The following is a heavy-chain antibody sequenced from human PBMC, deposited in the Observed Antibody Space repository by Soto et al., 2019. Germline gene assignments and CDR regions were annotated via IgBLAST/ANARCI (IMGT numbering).Heavy chain of an antibody. J-gene: IGHJ4*02. CDR2: IYYSGST. V-gene: IGHV4-59*01. D-gene: IGHD3-3*01. CDR3: ARLDFWSGYMPL. CDR1: GGSISSYY. Sequence: PSETLSLTCTVSGGSISSYYWSWIRQPPGKGLEWIGYIYYSGSTNYNPSLKSRVTISVDTSKNQFSLKLSSVTAADTAVYYCARLDFWSGYMPLWGQGTLVTVT.